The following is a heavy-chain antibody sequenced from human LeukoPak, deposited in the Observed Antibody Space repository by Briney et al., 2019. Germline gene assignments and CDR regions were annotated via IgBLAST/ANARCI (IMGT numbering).Heavy chain of an antibody. D-gene: IGHD3-22*01. Sequence: ASVKVSCKASGYTFTSYDINWVRQATGQGLEWMGWMNPNSGNTGYAQKFQGRVTMTRNSSISTAYMELSSLRSEDTAVYYCAKLVRGYYDSSGYHYGAFDIWGQGTMVTVSS. J-gene: IGHJ3*02. CDR2: MNPNSGNT. CDR1: GYTFTSYD. CDR3: AKLVRGYYDSSGYHYGAFDI. V-gene: IGHV1-8*01.